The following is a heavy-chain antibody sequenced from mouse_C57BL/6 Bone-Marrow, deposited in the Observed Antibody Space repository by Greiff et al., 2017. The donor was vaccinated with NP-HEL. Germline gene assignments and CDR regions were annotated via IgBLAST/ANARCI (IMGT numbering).Heavy chain of an antibody. D-gene: IGHD2-1*01. CDR3: ARDYGNY. J-gene: IGHJ2*01. Sequence: QVQLQQSGAELVRPGASVKLSCKASGYTFTDYYINWVKQRPGPGLEWIARIYPGSGNTYYNEKFKGKATLTAEKSSSTAYMQLSSLTSEDSAVYFCARDYGNYWGQGTTLTVSS. CDR1: GYTFTDYY. CDR2: IYPGSGNT. V-gene: IGHV1-76*01.